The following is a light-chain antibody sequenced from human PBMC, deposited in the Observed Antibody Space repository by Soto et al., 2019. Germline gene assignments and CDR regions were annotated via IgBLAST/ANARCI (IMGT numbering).Light chain of an antibody. J-gene: IGKJ4*01. CDR3: QQYGTSPPLT. CDR2: GAS. Sequence: EIVLMQSPGTLSLSPGERATLSCRASQSVSNNYVAWYQQKPGQAPRLLIAGASSRATGIPDRFSGSGSGTDFTLIISRLEPEDFAVYYCQQYGTSPPLTFGGGTTVEIK. CDR1: QSVSNNY. V-gene: IGKV3-20*01.